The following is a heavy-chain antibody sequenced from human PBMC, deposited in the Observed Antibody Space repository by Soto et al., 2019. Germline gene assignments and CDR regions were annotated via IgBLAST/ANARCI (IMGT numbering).Heavy chain of an antibody. D-gene: IGHD6-13*01. CDR3: AGDEGSSWPRLREFDP. CDR1: GGSISGYY. V-gene: IGHV4-4*07. CDR2: IYDIGST. Sequence: SETLSLTCTVSGGSISGYYWSWIRQPAGKGLEWIGRIYDIGSTNYNPSLKSRVTMSVDTSKNQFSLKLSSVTAADTAVYYCAGDEGSSWPRLREFDPWGQGTLVTVSS. J-gene: IGHJ5*02.